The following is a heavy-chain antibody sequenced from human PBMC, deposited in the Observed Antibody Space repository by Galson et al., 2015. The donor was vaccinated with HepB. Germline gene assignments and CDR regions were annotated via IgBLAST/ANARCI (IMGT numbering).Heavy chain of an antibody. V-gene: IGHV3-48*01. CDR2: ITSSSSTI. CDR3: ARDQDYGHFDY. D-gene: IGHD4-17*01. J-gene: IGHJ4*02. Sequence: SLRLSCAASGFTFSSSGMNWVRQAPGKGLEWVSYITSSSSTIYYADSVKGRFTISRDNSKNTLYLQMNSLRAEDTAVYYCARDQDYGHFDYWGQGTLVTVSS. CDR1: GFTFSSSG.